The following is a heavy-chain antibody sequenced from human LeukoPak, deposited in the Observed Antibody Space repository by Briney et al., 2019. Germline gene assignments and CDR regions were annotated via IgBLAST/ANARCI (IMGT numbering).Heavy chain of an antibody. V-gene: IGHV4-61*08. CDR1: GASVKSDAYY. J-gene: IGHJ4*02. D-gene: IGHD6-6*01. CDR2: INHSGST. CDR3: ARVFSSSHYTGYFDY. Sequence: PSETLSLTCIVSGASVKSDAYYWSWIRQPPGKGLEWIGEINHSGSTNYNPSLKSRVTISVDTSKNQFSLKLSSVTAADTAVYYCARVFSSSHYTGYFDYWGQGTLVTVSS.